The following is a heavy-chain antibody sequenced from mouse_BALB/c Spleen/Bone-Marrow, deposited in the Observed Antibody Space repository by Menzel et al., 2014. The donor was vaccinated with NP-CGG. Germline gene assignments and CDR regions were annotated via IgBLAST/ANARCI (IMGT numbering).Heavy chain of an antibody. J-gene: IGHJ1*01. Sequence: QVQLQQSGPELVKPGASVKMSCKASGYTFTSYYIHWVKQRPGQGLEWIGWIYPGDGSTKYNEKFKGKTTLTADKSSSTAYMLLSSLTSGDSAIYFCARTTAWYFDVWGAGTTVTVSS. CDR3: ARTTAWYFDV. CDR2: IYPGDGST. CDR1: GYTFTSYY. V-gene: IGHV1S56*01. D-gene: IGHD1-2*01.